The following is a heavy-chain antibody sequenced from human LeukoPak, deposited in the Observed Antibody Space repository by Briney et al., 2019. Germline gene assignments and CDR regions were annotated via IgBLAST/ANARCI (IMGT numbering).Heavy chain of an antibody. Sequence: GGSLRLSCAASGLTFSSYAMSWVRQAPGKGLEWVSAISGSGGSTYYTDSVKGRFTISRDNSKNTLYLQMNSLRAEDTAVYYCARLDCSSTSCYTGHSFDYWGQGTLVTVSS. D-gene: IGHD2-2*02. CDR1: GLTFSSYA. V-gene: IGHV3-23*01. CDR2: ISGSGGST. CDR3: ARLDCSSTSCYTGHSFDY. J-gene: IGHJ4*02.